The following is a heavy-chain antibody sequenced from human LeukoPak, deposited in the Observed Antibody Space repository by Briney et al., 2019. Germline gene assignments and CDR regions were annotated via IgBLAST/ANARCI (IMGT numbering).Heavy chain of an antibody. V-gene: IGHV4-59*01. CDR1: GGSIRGYY. CDR3: ARGVVPYDI. J-gene: IGHJ3*02. Sequence: SETLSLTCNVSGGSIRGYYWSWIRQPPGKGLEWIGYIYSSGSTNYNPSLKSRVTMSVDTSKNQFSLKLSSVTAADTAVYYCARGVVPYDIWGQGTMVTVSS. D-gene: IGHD2-15*01. CDR2: IYSSGST.